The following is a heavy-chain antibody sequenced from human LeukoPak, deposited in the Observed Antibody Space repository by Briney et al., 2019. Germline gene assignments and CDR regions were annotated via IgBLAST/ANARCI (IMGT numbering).Heavy chain of an antibody. CDR1: GYTFTSYD. CDR2: MNPNSGNT. D-gene: IGHD3-22*01. V-gene: IGHV1-8*01. CDR3: ARGLSDYYDSSGYYGY. Sequence: GASVKVSCKPSGYTFTSYDINWVRQATEQGLECMGWMNPNSGNTGYAQKFQGRVTMTRNTSISTAYMELSSLRSEDTAVYYCARGLSDYYDSSGYYGYWGQGTLVTVSS. J-gene: IGHJ4*02.